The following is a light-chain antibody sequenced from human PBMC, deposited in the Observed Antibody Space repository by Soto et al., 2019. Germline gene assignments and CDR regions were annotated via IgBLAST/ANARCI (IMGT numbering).Light chain of an antibody. CDR1: EGISNY. Sequence: DTQMTQSPSSLSASVGDKVTLTCRASEGISNYLAWYQQRQGKVPKLLIYAASTLQSGVPFRFSGSGYGTEFTLTIDSLQPEDVAVYYCQKYNSVPRTFGPGTKVDLK. CDR2: AAS. J-gene: IGKJ3*01. V-gene: IGKV1-27*01. CDR3: QKYNSVPRT.